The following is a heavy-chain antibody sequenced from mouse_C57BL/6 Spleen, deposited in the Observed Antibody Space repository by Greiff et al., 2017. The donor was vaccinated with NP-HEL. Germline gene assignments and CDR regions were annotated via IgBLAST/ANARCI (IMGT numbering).Heavy chain of an antibody. CDR2: INPGSGGT. CDR3: AREGWFAY. V-gene: IGHV1-54*01. CDR1: GYAFTNYL. Sequence: VQLQQSGAELVRPGTSVKVSCKASGYAFTNYLIEWVKQRPGQGLEWIGVINPGSGGTNYNEKFKGKATLTADKSSSTAYMQLSSLTSEDSAVYFCAREGWFAYWGQGTLVTVSA. J-gene: IGHJ3*01.